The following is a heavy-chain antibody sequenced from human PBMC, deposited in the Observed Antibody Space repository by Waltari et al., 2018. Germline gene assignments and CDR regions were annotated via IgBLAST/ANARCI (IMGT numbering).Heavy chain of an antibody. CDR1: GDSINSGSYF. D-gene: IGHD3-16*01. Sequence: QVQLQESGPGLVKPSETLSLTCNVSGDSINSGSYFWSWIRQPAGEGLEFIERIYKYGNTIYNPSLTVRVTITMDMSRNQFSLRLKSVTAADTAVYYCTRDPAGGIDVWGQGTLVTVSS. J-gene: IGHJ4*02. CDR3: TRDPAGGIDV. V-gene: IGHV4-61*02. CDR2: IYKYGNT.